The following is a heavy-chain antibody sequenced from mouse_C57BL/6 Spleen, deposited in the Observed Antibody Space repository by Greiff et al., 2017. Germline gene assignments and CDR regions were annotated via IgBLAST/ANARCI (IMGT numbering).Heavy chain of an antibody. CDR2: IYPGSGST. D-gene: IGHD2-4*01. CDR3: ASREGHDYERDYAMDY. CDR1: GYTFTSYW. J-gene: IGHJ4*01. Sequence: QVQLKQPGAELVKPGASVKMSCKASGYTFTSYWITWVKQRPGQGLEWIGDIYPGSGSTNYNEKFKSKATLTVDTSSSTAYMQLSSLTSEDSAVYYCASREGHDYERDYAMDYWGQGTSVTVSS. V-gene: IGHV1-55*01.